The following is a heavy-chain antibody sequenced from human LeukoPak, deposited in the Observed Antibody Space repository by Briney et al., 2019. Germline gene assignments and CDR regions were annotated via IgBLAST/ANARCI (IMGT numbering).Heavy chain of an antibody. CDR3: VRRDNTGWNYFDC. CDR2: IYYSGST. V-gene: IGHV4-59*08. D-gene: IGHD6-19*01. J-gene: IGHJ4*02. CDR1: GGSINSHY. Sequence: SETLSLTCTVSGGSINSHYWSWIRQSPGKGLEWIGDIYYSGSTKYNPSLKSRVTISVDTPKNHLSLRLTPVLAADTAIYYCVRRDNTGWNYFDCWGQGILVTVSS.